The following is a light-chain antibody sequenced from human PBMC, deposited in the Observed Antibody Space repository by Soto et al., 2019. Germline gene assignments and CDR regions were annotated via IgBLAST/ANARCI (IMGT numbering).Light chain of an antibody. J-gene: IGLJ1*01. Sequence: QSALTQPASVSGSPGQSITISCTGTSSVVGAYDYVSWYQQHPDKAPKLMIYEVSHRPSGVSNRFYGSKSVNTATLTISGLQAEDEADYYCRSYTSSSTRVFGTGTKVTVL. CDR3: RSYTSSSTRV. CDR1: SSVVGAYDY. CDR2: EVS. V-gene: IGLV2-14*03.